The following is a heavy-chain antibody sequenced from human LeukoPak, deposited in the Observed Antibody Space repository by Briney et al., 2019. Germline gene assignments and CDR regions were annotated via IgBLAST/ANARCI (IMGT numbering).Heavy chain of an antibody. CDR2: IRSSSSTI. CDR3: AREGVGAFDY. J-gene: IGHJ4*02. Sequence: PGGSLRLSCAASGFTFSSYSMNWVRQAPGKGLEWVSYIRSSSSTIYYADSVKGRFTISRDNAKNSLYLQMNSLRAEDTAVYYCAREGVGAFDYWGQGTLVTVSS. CDR1: GFTFSSYS. D-gene: IGHD1-26*01. V-gene: IGHV3-48*04.